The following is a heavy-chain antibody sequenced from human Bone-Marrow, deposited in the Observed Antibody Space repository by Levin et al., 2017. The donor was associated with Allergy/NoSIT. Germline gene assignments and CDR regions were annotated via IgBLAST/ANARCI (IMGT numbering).Heavy chain of an antibody. J-gene: IGHJ6*02. CDR3: ARESCSSTSCYSSYYGMDV. CDR1: GYTFTGYY. V-gene: IGHV1-2*04. Sequence: GESLKISCKASGYTFTGYYMHWVRQAPGQGLEWMGWINPNSGGTNYAQKFQGWVTMTRDTSISTAYMELSRLRSDDTAVYYCARESCSSTSCYSSYYGMDVWGQGTTVTVSS. D-gene: IGHD2-2*02. CDR2: INPNSGGT.